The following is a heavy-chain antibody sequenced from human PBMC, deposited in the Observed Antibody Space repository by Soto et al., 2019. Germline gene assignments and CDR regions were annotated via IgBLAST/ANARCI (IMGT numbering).Heavy chain of an antibody. V-gene: IGHV4-31*03. J-gene: IGHJ3*02. CDR1: GGSISSGGYY. Sequence: QVQLQESGPGLVKPSQTLSLTCIVSGGSISSGGYYWSWIRQQPGKGLEWIGYIYYSGGTYYNPSLMSRLXXSXDXXKNRFSLNLNSVTGADTAVYYCARDRGSGGDAFDIWGQGTTVTVSS. CDR2: IYYSGGT. D-gene: IGHD3-10*01. CDR3: ARDRGSGGDAFDI.